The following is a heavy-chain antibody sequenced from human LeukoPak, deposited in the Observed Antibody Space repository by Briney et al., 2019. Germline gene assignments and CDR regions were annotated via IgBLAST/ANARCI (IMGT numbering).Heavy chain of an antibody. Sequence: GGSLRLSCRASGFTFGDYAMTWVRQAPGKGLEWLGFIRSKAFAGTTEYAASVKGRFTISRDDSISIAYLQMNSLQTEDTAVYYCSRAPYNNYDNLDYWGQGTLVTVSS. CDR3: SRAPYNNYDNLDY. V-gene: IGHV3-49*04. CDR2: IRSKAFAGTT. J-gene: IGHJ4*02. CDR1: GFTFGDYA. D-gene: IGHD4-11*01.